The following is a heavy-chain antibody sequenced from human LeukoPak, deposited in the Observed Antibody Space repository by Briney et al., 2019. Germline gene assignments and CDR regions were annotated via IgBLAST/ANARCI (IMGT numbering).Heavy chain of an antibody. V-gene: IGHV3-30*02. CDR2: IRYDGSNK. Sequence: PGGSLRLSCAASGFTFSSYGMHWVRQAPGKGLEWVAFIRYDGSNKYYADSVKGRFTISRDNSKNTLYLQMNSLRAEDTAVYYCAKNDYGDYAHAEYFQHWGQGTLVTVSS. CDR1: GFTFSSYG. CDR3: AKNDYGDYAHAEYFQH. J-gene: IGHJ1*01. D-gene: IGHD4-17*01.